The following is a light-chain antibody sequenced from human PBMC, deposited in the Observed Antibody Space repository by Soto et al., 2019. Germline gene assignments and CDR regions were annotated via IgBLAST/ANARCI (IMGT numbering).Light chain of an antibody. CDR3: QQYYTTPLT. V-gene: IGKV4-1*01. Sequence: DIVMTQSPDSLRVSLGERATITCTSSLNIYFRSNNRNYLAWYQQKSGQPPKLLIYWASTREPGVPDRFSGSGSGTYFTLTIDNVQPDDVAVYYCQQYYTTPLTVGGGTRVDIK. J-gene: IGKJ4*01. CDR1: LNIYFRSNNRNY. CDR2: WAS.